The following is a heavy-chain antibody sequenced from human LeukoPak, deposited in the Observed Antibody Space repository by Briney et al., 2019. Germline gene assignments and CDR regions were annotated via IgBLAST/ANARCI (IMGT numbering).Heavy chain of an antibody. V-gene: IGHV4-39*01. Sequence: SETLSLTCTVSGGSISSSSYYWGWIRQPPGKGLEWIGSIYYSGSTYYNPSLKSRVTISVDTSKNQFSLKLSSVTAADTAVYYCARGYDSSGYYFQHWGQGTLVTVSS. D-gene: IGHD3-22*01. CDR2: IYYSGST. CDR3: ARGYDSSGYYFQH. CDR1: GGSISSSSYY. J-gene: IGHJ1*01.